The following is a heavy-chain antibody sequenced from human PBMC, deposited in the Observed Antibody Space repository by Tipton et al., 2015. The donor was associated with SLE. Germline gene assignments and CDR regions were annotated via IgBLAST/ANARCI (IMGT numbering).Heavy chain of an antibody. D-gene: IGHD5-18*01. V-gene: IGHV4-61*09. J-gene: IGHJ3*02. CDR1: GGSISSGSYY. CDR2: IYTSGST. CDR3: ARESDQLWSREDAFDI. Sequence: TLSLTCTVSGGSISSGSYYWSWIRQPAGKGLEWIGYIYTSGSTYYNPSLKSRVTISVDTSKNQFSPKLSSVTAADTAVYYCARESDQLWSREDAFDIWGQGTMVTVSS.